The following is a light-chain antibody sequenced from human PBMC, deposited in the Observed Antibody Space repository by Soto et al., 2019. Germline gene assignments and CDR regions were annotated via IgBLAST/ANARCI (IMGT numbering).Light chain of an antibody. J-gene: IGKJ5*01. CDR1: QGISSY. Sequence: IRMTESPSSLSASRGDRVTITCRASQGISSYLAWYQQKPGKAPKLLIYKASSLEGGVPSRFSGSGSGTEFTLTINSLQADDFATYYCQQHNSFSITFGQGTRLEIK. CDR3: QQHNSFSIT. CDR2: KAS. V-gene: IGKV1-5*03.